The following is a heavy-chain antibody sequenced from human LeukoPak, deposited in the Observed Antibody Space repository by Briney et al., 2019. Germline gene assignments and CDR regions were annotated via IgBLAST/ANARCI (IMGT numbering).Heavy chain of an antibody. CDR1: GFTFSSYS. V-gene: IGHV3-48*02. D-gene: IGHD2-21*02. CDR2: ISSSSSTI. Sequence: GGSLRLSCAAPGFTFSSYSMNWVRQAPGKGLEWVSYISSSSSTIYDADPVKGRFTISRGNAKNSLYLQMNSLRDEDTAVYYCARSGWGLVTAFDYWGQGTLVTVSS. CDR3: ARSGWGLVTAFDY. J-gene: IGHJ4*02.